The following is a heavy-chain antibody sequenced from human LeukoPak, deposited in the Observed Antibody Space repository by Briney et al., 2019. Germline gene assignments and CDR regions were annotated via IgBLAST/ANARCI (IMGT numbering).Heavy chain of an antibody. CDR1: EFTFNNYE. V-gene: IGHV3-48*03. CDR3: ARGPLGWLFDY. D-gene: IGHD3-22*01. Sequence: PGGSLRLSCAASEFTFNNYEMNWVRQAPGKELEWISYISSSGNTIYYADSVNGRFTISRDNAKNTLYLQMNSLGADDTAVYYCARGPLGWLFDYWGQGTLVTVSS. CDR2: ISSSGNTI. J-gene: IGHJ4*02.